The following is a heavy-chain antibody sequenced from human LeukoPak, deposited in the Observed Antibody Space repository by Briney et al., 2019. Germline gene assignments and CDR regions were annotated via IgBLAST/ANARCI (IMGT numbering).Heavy chain of an antibody. D-gene: IGHD1-26*01. CDR1: GFTSSDSA. CDR3: TRDSGTYNWFDP. Sequence: GGSLKLSCVASGFTSSDSAIHWVRQSSGKGLEWIGHMDKETNLYATALAASVKGRFTVSRDDSKNTAYLHMNSLKTEDTALYYCTRDSGTYNWFDPWGQGTLVTVSS. V-gene: IGHV3-73*01. J-gene: IGHJ5*02. CDR2: MDKETNLYAT.